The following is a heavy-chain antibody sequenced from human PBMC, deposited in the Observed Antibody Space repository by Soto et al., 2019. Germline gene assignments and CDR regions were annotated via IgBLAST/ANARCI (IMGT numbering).Heavy chain of an antibody. Sequence: PSETLSLTCAVYGGSFSGYYWTWIRQPPGKGLEWSGKINHSGSNNYNPSLKSRVTISADTSKNQFSLNLTSVTPEDTAVYYCARNVLAVAGTPRLVFDYWGQGTLVTVSS. CDR2: INHSGSN. D-gene: IGHD6-19*01. CDR1: GGSFSGYY. V-gene: IGHV4-34*01. J-gene: IGHJ4*02. CDR3: ARNVLAVAGTPRLVFDY.